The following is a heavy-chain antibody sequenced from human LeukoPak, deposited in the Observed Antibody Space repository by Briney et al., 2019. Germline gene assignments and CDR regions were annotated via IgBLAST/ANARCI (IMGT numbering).Heavy chain of an antibody. CDR3: ALSSSWPGYFDY. CDR2: IYSDGAT. CDR1: GSTFSSYA. J-gene: IGHJ4*02. D-gene: IGHD6-13*01. Sequence: GGSLRLSCAAPGSTFSSYAMSWVRQVPGKGLEWVSVIYSDGATYNADSVKGRFTISRDNSKNTLYLQMNSLRAEDTAVYYCALSSSWPGYFDYWGQGTLVTVSS. V-gene: IGHV3-66*01.